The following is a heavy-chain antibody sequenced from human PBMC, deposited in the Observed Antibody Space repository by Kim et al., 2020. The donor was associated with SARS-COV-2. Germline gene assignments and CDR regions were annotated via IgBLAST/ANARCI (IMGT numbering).Heavy chain of an antibody. CDR3: ATGVAAAGTPDDYYYYYGMDV. D-gene: IGHD6-13*01. CDR2: FDPEDGET. Sequence: ASVKVSCKVSGYTLTELSMHWVRQAPGKGLEWMGGFDPEDGETIYAQKFQGRVTMTEDTSTDTAYMELSSLRSEDTAGYYCATGVAAAGTPDDYYYYYGMDVWGQGTTVTFSS. V-gene: IGHV1-24*01. CDR1: GYTLTELS. J-gene: IGHJ6*02.